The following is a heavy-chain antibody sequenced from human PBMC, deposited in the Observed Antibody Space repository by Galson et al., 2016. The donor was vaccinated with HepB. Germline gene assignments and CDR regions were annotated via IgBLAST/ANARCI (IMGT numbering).Heavy chain of an antibody. Sequence: SVKVSCKASGYSFSDYDFAWVRQASGQGLEWMGWMNPSSGNSNFAQRLRGRIRVTSDASINTAYLELSSLTSEDTAVYYCARAIRNQLLSEHWDQGTLVTVSS. CDR3: ARAIRNQLLSEH. CDR2: MNPSSGNS. J-gene: IGHJ4*02. V-gene: IGHV1-8*01. D-gene: IGHD6-6*01. CDR1: GYSFSDYD.